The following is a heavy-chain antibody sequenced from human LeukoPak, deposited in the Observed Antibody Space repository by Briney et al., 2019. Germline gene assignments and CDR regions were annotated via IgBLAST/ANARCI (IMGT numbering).Heavy chain of an antibody. CDR3: ARGPRGITMIVVAPMNWFDP. CDR2: ISAYNGNT. V-gene: IGHV1-18*01. Sequence: ASVKVSCKASGYTFTIYGISWVRQAPGQGLEWMGWISAYNGNTNYAQKLQGRVTMTTDTSTSTAYMELRSLRSDDTAVYYCARGPRGITMIVVAPMNWFDPWGQGTLVTVSS. J-gene: IGHJ5*02. D-gene: IGHD3-22*01. CDR1: GYTFTIYG.